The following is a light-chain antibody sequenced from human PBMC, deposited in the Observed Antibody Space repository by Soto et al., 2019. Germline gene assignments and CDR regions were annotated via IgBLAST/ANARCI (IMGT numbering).Light chain of an antibody. CDR1: QSVSSSY. CDR3: QQYGSPPPIT. Sequence: EIVLTQSPGTLSLSPGERATLSCRASQSVSSSYLAWYQQKPGQAPRLLIYGASSRATGIPDRFSGSGSGTDFTLTISRLELEDFEVYYCQQYGSPPPITFGQGTRLEIK. J-gene: IGKJ5*01. CDR2: GAS. V-gene: IGKV3-20*01.